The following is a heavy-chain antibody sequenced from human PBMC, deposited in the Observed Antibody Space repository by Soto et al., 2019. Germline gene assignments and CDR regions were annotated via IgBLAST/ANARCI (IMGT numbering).Heavy chain of an antibody. CDR1: GFSFSTHG. CDR3: APVPNSTGSFGRFDY. V-gene: IGHV3-30*03. D-gene: IGHD3-22*01. J-gene: IGHJ4*02. CDR2: ISFHVNIR. Sequence: PGGSLRLSCAASGFSFSTHGMHWVRQAPGKGLEWVAGISFHVNIRKTADSVKGRFTISRDNSNNVLYLQMSSLGPDDSGVYYCAPVPNSTGSFGRFDYWGQGAPVTVSS.